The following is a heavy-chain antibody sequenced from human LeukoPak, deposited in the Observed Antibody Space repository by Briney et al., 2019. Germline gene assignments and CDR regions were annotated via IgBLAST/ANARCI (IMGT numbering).Heavy chain of an antibody. CDR2: ISSSSSYI. J-gene: IGHJ6*03. V-gene: IGHV3-21*01. D-gene: IGHD3-9*01. CDR3: ARVGLYYDILTGYRNYYYMDV. Sequence: GGSLRLSCTVSGFTVSSNSMSWARQAPGKGLEWVSSISSSSSYIYYADSVKGRFTISRDNAKNSLYLQMNSLRAEDTAVYYCARVGLYYDILTGYRNYYYMDVWGKGTTVTVSS. CDR1: GFTVSSNS.